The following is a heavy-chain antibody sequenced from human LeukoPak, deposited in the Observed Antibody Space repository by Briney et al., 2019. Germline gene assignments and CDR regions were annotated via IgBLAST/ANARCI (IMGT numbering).Heavy chain of an antibody. V-gene: IGHV4-31*03. CDR1: GGSISSGGYY. CDR2: IYYSGST. Sequence: SETLSLTCTVSGGSISSGGYYWSWIRQHPGKSLEWIGYIYYSGSTYYNPSLKSRVTISVDTSKNQFSLKLSSVTAADTAVYYCARDRFGSGSYYYWGQGTLVTVSS. CDR3: ARDRFGSGSYYY. D-gene: IGHD3-10*01. J-gene: IGHJ4*02.